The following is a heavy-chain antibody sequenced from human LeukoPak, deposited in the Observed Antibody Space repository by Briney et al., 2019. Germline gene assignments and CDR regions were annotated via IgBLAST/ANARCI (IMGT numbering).Heavy chain of an antibody. CDR2: MYDTERT. CDR3: ARVLSYESYYYYYMDV. J-gene: IGHJ6*03. Sequence: SETLSLTCTVSGGSISNYYWSWIRQPPGQGLEWIGYMYDTERTYYHPSLKSRVTISLDTSKNQFSLKLSSVTAADTAVYYCARVLSYESYYYYYMDVWGKGTTVTISS. V-gene: IGHV4-59*01. D-gene: IGHD3-16*01. CDR1: GGSISNYY.